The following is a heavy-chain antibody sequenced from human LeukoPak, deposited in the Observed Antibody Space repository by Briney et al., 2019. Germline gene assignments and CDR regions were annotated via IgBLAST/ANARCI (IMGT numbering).Heavy chain of an antibody. Sequence: GGSLRLSCAASGFTFSSYAMSWVRQAPGKGLEWVSGISGSGGRTYYAGSVKGRFTISRDNSNNILYLQMNNLRAEDTAVYYCVKDLMRHIWFGESWGQGTLVTVSS. D-gene: IGHD3-10*01. CDR3: VKDLMRHIWFGES. CDR1: GFTFSSYA. CDR2: ISGSGGRT. J-gene: IGHJ5*02. V-gene: IGHV3-23*01.